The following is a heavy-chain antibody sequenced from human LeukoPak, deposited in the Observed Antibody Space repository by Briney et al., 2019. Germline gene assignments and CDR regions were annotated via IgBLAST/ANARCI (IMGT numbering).Heavy chain of an antibody. D-gene: IGHD1-26*01. CDR2: INHSGST. J-gene: IGHJ4*02. CDR1: GGSSSGYY. CDR3: ATTRRGSRFYDY. Sequence: PSETLSLTCAVYGGSSSGYYWSWIRQPPGKGLEWIGEINHSGSTNYNPSLKSRVTISVDTSKNQFSLKLSSVTAADTAVYYCATTRRGSRFYDYWGQGTLVTVSS. V-gene: IGHV4-34*01.